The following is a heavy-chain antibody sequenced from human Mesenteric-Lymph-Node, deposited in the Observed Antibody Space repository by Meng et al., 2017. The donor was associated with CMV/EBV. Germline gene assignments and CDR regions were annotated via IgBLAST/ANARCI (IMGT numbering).Heavy chain of an antibody. Sequence: LSCAASGFTFRTYTMHWVRQVPGKGLEWVALISYDGGEKNYADSVKGRFTISRDNSRNTQSLQMNSLRPDDTGVYYCARGFSRFDSWGQGTLVTVSS. CDR2: ISYDGGEK. J-gene: IGHJ5*02. V-gene: IGHV3-30-3*01. CDR1: GFTFRTYT. D-gene: IGHD3-3*02. CDR3: ARGFSRFDS.